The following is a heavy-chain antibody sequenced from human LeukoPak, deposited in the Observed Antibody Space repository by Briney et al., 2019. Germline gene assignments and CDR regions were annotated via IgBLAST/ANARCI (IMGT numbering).Heavy chain of an antibody. J-gene: IGHJ4*02. CDR1: GYTFTSYG. CDR2: ISAYNGNT. Sequence: ASVKVSCKASGYTFTSYGISWVRQAPGQGLEWMGWISAYNGNTNYAQKLQGRVTMTTDTSTSTAYMELRSLRSDDTAVYYCARYPLKAYYYDSSGHPFDYWGQGTLVTVSS. V-gene: IGHV1-18*01. CDR3: ARYPLKAYYYDSSGHPFDY. D-gene: IGHD3-22*01.